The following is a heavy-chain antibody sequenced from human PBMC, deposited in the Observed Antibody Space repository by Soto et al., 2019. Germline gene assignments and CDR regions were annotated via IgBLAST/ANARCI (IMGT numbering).Heavy chain of an antibody. CDR2: IYYSGST. V-gene: IGHV4-59*01. CDR1: GGSISSYY. D-gene: IGHD3-10*01. Sequence: SETLSLTCTVSGGSISSYYWSWIRQPPGKGLEWIGYIYYSGSTNYNPSLKSRVTISVDTSKNQFSLKLSSVTAADTAVYYCARDLSADYWGQGTLVTVSS. J-gene: IGHJ4*02. CDR3: ARDLSADY.